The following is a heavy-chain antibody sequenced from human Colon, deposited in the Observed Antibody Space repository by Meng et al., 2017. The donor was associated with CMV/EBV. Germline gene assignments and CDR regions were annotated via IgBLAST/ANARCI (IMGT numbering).Heavy chain of an antibody. V-gene: IGHV3-53*05. J-gene: IGHJ4*02. CDR1: GFTMGSHY. CDR2: IYQSGTT. Sequence: GESLKISCEASGFTMGSHYMSWVRQAPQKGLEWVAVIYQSGTTYYADSVRGRFTISRDNSKNTLYLQMDSLRSEDTAVYFCAKESPLARAPFDLWGQGTPVTVSS. CDR3: AKESPLARAPFDL. D-gene: IGHD3-9*01.